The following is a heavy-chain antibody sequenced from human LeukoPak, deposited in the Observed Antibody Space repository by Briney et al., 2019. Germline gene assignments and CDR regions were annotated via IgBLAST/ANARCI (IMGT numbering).Heavy chain of an antibody. J-gene: IGHJ1*01. V-gene: IGHV3-33*01. CDR3: AGDRATTGPPDYFQH. CDR1: GFTFSSYG. D-gene: IGHD1-26*01. CDR2: IWYDGSNK. Sequence: GRSLRLSCAASGFTFSSYGMHWVRQAPGKGLEWVAVIWYDGSNKYYADSVKGRFTISRDNSKNTLYLQMNSLRAEDTAVYYCAGDRATTGPPDYFQHWGQGTLVTVSS.